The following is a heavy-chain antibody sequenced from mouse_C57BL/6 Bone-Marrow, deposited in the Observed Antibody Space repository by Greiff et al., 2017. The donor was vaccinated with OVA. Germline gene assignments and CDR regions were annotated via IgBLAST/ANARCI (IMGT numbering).Heavy chain of an antibody. V-gene: IGHV3-3*01. J-gene: IGHJ4*01. Sequence: EVQLQESGPSLVRPSQTLSLTCTVTGFSINSDCYWIWIRQFPGNKLEYIGYTFYSGITYYNPSLESRTYITRDTSKKQLSLKLSSVTTEDTATYDCARMGVTAQATYAMDYWGQGTSVTVSS. CDR2: TFYSGIT. D-gene: IGHD3-2*02. CDR1: GFSINSDCY. CDR3: ARMGVTAQATYAMDY.